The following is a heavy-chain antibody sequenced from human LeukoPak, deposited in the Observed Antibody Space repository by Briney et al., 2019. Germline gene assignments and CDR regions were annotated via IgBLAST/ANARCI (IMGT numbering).Heavy chain of an antibody. V-gene: IGHV3-30*14. CDR1: GFTFSSYA. CDR3: VKGYSSGWHAFDY. Sequence: GGSLRLSCAASGFTFSSYAMHWVRQAPGKGLEWVTAISYDGRIKAFADSVKGRFTISRDNSKNTLYLQMSSLRAEDTAVYYCVKGYSSGWHAFDYWGQGTLVTVSS. J-gene: IGHJ4*02. CDR2: ISYDGRIK. D-gene: IGHD6-19*01.